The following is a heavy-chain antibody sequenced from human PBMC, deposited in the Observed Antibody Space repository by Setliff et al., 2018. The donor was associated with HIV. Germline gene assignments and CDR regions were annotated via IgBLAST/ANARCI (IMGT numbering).Heavy chain of an antibody. CDR3: ARGGSGSPFDY. J-gene: IGHJ4*02. CDR2: IYTSGST. D-gene: IGHD1-26*01. V-gene: IGHV4-61*02. CDR1: GDSIRSNFNY. Sequence: SETLSLTCTVSGDSIRSNFNYWGWIRQPPGKGLEWIGRIYTSGSTNYNPSLKSRVTISVDTSKNQFSLKLSSVSAADTAVYYCARGGSGSPFDYWGQGTLVTVSS.